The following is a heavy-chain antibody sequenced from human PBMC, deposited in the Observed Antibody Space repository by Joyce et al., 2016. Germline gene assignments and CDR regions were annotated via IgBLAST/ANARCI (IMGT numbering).Heavy chain of an antibody. CDR2: IHYSGNT. Sequence: QVQLQESGPGLVKPSETLSLTCTVSGGSITGYYWSWIRQSPGKGLELLGYIHYSGNTKYNPSLKSRVTISVETSKNQLSLNLGSVSAADTAVYFCARGFGVVINFDYWGQGILVTVSS. D-gene: IGHD3-3*01. CDR1: GGSITGYY. J-gene: IGHJ4*02. V-gene: IGHV4-59*01. CDR3: ARGFGVVINFDY.